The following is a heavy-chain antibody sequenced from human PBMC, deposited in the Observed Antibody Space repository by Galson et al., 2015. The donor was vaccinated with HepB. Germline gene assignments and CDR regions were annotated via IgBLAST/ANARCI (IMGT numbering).Heavy chain of an antibody. CDR1: GFTFSAYS. Sequence: SLRLSCAASGFTFSAYSMNWVRQAPGKGLAWISYIGSSSETIYYADSVKGRFTISRDNAKNSLYLQMNSLRADDTAVYYCARHEYGGNSPDYWGQGTLVSVSS. V-gene: IGHV3-48*01. D-gene: IGHD4-23*01. CDR2: IGSSSETI. CDR3: ARHEYGGNSPDY. J-gene: IGHJ4*02.